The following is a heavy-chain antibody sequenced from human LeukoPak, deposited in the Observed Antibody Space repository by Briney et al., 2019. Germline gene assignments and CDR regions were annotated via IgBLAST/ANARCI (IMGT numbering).Heavy chain of an antibody. Sequence: GGSLRLSCAASGFTFSNYWMHWVRQAPGKGLVWVSRINTDGGSTTYADSVKGRFTISRDNAKNTLYLQTNSLRAEDTAVYYCAREMVGPTGFNYWGQGTLVTVSS. J-gene: IGHJ4*02. CDR1: GFTFSNYW. CDR2: INTDGGST. V-gene: IGHV3-74*01. CDR3: AREMVGPTGFNY. D-gene: IGHD1-26*01.